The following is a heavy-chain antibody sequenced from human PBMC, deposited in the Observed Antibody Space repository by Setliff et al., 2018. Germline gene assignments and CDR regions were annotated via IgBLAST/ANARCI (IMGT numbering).Heavy chain of an antibody. V-gene: IGHV1-69*05. D-gene: IGHD6-25*01. J-gene: IGHJ4*02. Sequence: GASVKVSCKASGDTFSTYALSWVRQAPGQGLEWMGGIIPLLETAKYAQKFQGRVTMTRDTSTSTVYMELNSLTSDDTAVYYCARAGLAAAGRKGVFDHWGQGTLVTVSS. CDR3: ARAGLAAAGRKGVFDH. CDR1: GDTFSTYA. CDR2: IIPLLETA.